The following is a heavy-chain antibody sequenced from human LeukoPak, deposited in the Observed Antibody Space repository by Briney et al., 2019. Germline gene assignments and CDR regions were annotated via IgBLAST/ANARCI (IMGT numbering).Heavy chain of an antibody. CDR2: VTTSGDST. V-gene: IGHV3-23*01. CDR3: ARDFHYYYMDV. J-gene: IGHJ6*03. Sequence: GGSLRLSCADSGFTFSSYAMSWVRQAPGKGLEWVSGVTTSGDSTFYADSVKGRFTISRDNSKNTLYLQMNSLRAEDTAVYYCARDFHYYYMDVWGKGTTVTVSS. CDR1: GFTFSSYA. D-gene: IGHD2/OR15-2a*01.